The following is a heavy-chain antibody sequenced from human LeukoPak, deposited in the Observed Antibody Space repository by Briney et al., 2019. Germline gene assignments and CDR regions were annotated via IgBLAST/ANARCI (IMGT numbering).Heavy chain of an antibody. CDR1: GFTVSSNY. CDR2: IYSGGGT. D-gene: IGHD6-19*01. J-gene: IGHJ4*02. CDR3: AKWRRGGWSLDY. Sequence: AGGSLRLSCAASGFTVSSNYMTWVRQAPGKGLEWVSVIYSGGGTYYADSVKGRFTISRDDFKQMNSLRAEDTAVYYCAKWRRGGWSLDYWGQGTLVTVSS. V-gene: IGHV3-53*01.